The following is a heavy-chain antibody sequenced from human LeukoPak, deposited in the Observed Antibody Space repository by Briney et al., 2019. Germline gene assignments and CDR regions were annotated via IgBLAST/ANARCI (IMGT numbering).Heavy chain of an antibody. J-gene: IGHJ4*02. CDR3: ARDASLNSHHYYDSSIYFDY. CDR2: ISPSGGST. CDR1: GYTFTSNY. Sequence: GASVKVSCKAFGYTFTSNYMHWVRQAPGQGPEWMGVISPSGGSTTYAQKFQGRVTLTRDMSTSTDYLELSSLRSEDTAVYYCARDASLNSHHYYDSSIYFDYWGQGTLVTVSS. V-gene: IGHV1-46*01. D-gene: IGHD3-22*01.